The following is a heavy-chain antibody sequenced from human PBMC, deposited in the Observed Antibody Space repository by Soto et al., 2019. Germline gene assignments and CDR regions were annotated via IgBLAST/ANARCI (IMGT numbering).Heavy chain of an antibody. V-gene: IGHV2-5*02. CDR3: AHGGGGVASF. D-gene: IGHD2-2*01. CDR2: VYWDDSK. Sequence: QITLNESGPTLVKPTQTLTLTCTFSGFSLSTRDVGVGWIRQPPGEALEWLGVVYWDDSKTYSPSLESRLTTPRTPPKTRGSLKMPKLAPGDPPPFSCAHGGGGVASFWGQGTLVTVSS. CDR1: GFSLSTRDVG. J-gene: IGHJ4*02.